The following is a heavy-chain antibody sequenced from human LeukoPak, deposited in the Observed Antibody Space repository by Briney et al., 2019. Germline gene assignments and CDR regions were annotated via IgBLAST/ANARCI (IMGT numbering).Heavy chain of an antibody. D-gene: IGHD1-20*01. CDR1: GYTFTGYY. CDR2: INPNSGGT. J-gene: IGHJ4*02. Sequence: ASVKVSCKASGYTFTGYYMHWVRQAPGQGLEWMGWINPNSGGTNYAQKFQGRVTMTRDTSISTAYMELSRLRSDDTAVSYCARVPHNWDHQYYFDYWGQGTLVTVSS. V-gene: IGHV1-2*02. CDR3: ARVPHNWDHQYYFDY.